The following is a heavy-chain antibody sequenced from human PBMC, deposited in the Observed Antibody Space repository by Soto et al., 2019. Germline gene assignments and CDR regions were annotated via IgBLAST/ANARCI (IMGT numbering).Heavy chain of an antibody. J-gene: IGHJ4*02. D-gene: IGHD1-26*01. CDR1: GYTFTSYG. CDR2: ISAYNGNT. V-gene: IGHV1-18*01. Sequence: QVQLVQSGAEVKKPGASVKVSCKASGYTFTSYGISWVRQAPGQGLEWMGWISAYNGNTNYAQKLQGRVTMTTDTATSPAYMELRSVRSDDTAVDYCASERGSYALDYWGQGTLVTVSS. CDR3: ASERGSYALDY.